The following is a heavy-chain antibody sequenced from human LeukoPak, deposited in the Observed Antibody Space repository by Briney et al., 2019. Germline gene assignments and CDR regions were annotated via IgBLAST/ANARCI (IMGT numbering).Heavy chain of an antibody. V-gene: IGHV3-23*01. J-gene: IGHJ4*02. Sequence: GGSLRLSCATSGFSFSSDAMSWARQAPGKGLEWVSAMSSSDDGRYYAASVRGRFTISRDTSRSTLYLQMNSLRAEDAAVYYCAKAPVTSCRGAFCYPFDYWGQGTLVTVSS. CDR1: GFSFSSDA. CDR2: MSSSDDGR. D-gene: IGHD2-15*01. CDR3: AKAPVTSCRGAFCYPFDY.